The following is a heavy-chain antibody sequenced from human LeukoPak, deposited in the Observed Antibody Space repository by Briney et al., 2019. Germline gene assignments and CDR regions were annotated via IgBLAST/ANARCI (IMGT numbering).Heavy chain of an antibody. Sequence: PSETLSLTCAVSGYSTSSGYYWGWIRQPPGKGLEWIGSIYHSGSTYYNPSLKSRVTISVDTSKNQFSLKLSSVTAADTAVYYCASHVLLWFGELLLPNWFDPWGQGTLVTVSS. J-gene: IGHJ5*02. CDR2: IYHSGST. D-gene: IGHD3-10*01. CDR3: ASHVLLWFGELLLPNWFDP. V-gene: IGHV4-38-2*01. CDR1: GYSTSSGYY.